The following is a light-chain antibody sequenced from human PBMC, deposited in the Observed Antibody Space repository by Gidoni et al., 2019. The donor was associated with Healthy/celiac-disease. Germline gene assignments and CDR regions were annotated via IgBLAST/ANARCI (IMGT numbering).Light chain of an antibody. V-gene: IGKV4-1*01. J-gene: IGKJ2*04. CDR3: QQYYSTPRS. CDR1: QSVLYSSNNKNY. CDR2: WAS. Sequence: DIVMTQSPDSLAVYLGERATINCKSSQSVLYSSNNKNYLAWYQQKPGQPPKLLIYWASTRESGVPDRFSGSGSGTDFTLTSSSLQAEDVAVYYCQQYYSTPRSFGQGTKLEIK.